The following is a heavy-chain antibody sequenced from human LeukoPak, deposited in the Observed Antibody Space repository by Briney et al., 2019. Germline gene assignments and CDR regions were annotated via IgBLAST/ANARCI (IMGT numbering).Heavy chain of an antibody. CDR3: ARDFSSTVGYSSSLDYYYYGMDV. CDR2: IIPIFGTA. V-gene: IGHV1-69*13. CDR1: GGAFSSYA. J-gene: IGHJ6*02. Sequence: SVKVSCKASGGAFSSYAISWVRQAPGQGLEWMGGIIPIFGTANYAQKFQGRVTITADESTSTAYMELSSLRSEDTAVYYCARDFSSTVGYSSSLDYYYYGMDVWGQGTTVTVSS. D-gene: IGHD6-6*01.